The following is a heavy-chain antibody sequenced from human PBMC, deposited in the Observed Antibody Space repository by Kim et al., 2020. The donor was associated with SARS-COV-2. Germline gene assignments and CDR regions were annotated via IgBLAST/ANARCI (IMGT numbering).Heavy chain of an antibody. Sequence: LKSRVTISVDTSKNQFSLKLSSVTAADTAVYYCARGTGYSSSWYPDYFYYWGQGTLVTVSS. J-gene: IGHJ4*02. D-gene: IGHD6-13*01. V-gene: IGHV4-39*07. CDR3: ARGTGYSSSWYPDYFYY.